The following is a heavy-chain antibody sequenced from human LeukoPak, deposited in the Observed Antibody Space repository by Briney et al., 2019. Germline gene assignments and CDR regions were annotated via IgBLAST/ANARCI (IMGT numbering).Heavy chain of an antibody. V-gene: IGHV3-23*01. CDR1: GFTFSNYA. J-gene: IGHJ4*02. CDR2: ISGSGDST. D-gene: IGHD3-3*01. CDR3: AKRLSFGVAIGDFDY. Sequence: GGSLRLSCAASGFTFSNYAMSWVRQAPGKGLEWVSAISGSGDSTYYADSVKGRFTISRDSSMETLYLQMNSLRDEDTATYFCAKRLSFGVAIGDFDYWGQGTLVTVSS.